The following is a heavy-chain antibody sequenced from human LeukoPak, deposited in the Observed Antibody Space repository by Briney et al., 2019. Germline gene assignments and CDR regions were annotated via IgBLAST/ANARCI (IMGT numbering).Heavy chain of an antibody. J-gene: IGHJ6*03. Sequence: SQTLSLTCAISGDSVSSNSAAWNWIRQSPSRGLEWLGSTYYRSKWYKDYAVSVKSRITMNTDTSKTQSSLQLNSVPPEDPAVYYCARSGGYYYDTSGYYYYYMDVWGKGTTVTISS. CDR1: GDSVSSNSAA. D-gene: IGHD3-22*01. CDR2: TYYRSKWYK. CDR3: ARSGGYYYDTSGYYYYYMDV. V-gene: IGHV6-1*01.